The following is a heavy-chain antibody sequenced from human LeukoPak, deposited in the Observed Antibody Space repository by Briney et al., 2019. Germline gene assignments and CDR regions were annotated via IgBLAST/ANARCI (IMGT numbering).Heavy chain of an antibody. CDR3: ARSARLMKGVVEVTALDD. Sequence: GGSLRLSCAASGFTFSSYGMHWVRQAPGKGLEWVAVISYDGSNKYYADSVKGRFTIARDNAKNSVYLEMNSLRADDTAVYYCARSARLMKGVVEVTALDDWGQGTLVTVSS. CDR1: GFTFSSYG. V-gene: IGHV3-30*03. CDR2: ISYDGSNK. J-gene: IGHJ4*02. D-gene: IGHD3-3*01.